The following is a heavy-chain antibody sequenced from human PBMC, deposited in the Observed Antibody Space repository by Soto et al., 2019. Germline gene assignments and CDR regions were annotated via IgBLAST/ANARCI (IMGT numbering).Heavy chain of an antibody. J-gene: IGHJ4*02. V-gene: IGHV3-23*01. Sequence: GGSLSLSCAASGFTFSSYAMSWVRQAPGKGLEWVSAISGSGGSTYYADSVKGRFTISRDNSKNTLYLQMNSLRAEDTAVYYCAKVAVGSRWLQPNYFDYWGQGTLVTVPQ. CDR1: GFTFSSYA. CDR2: ISGSGGST. D-gene: IGHD5-12*01. CDR3: AKVAVGSRWLQPNYFDY.